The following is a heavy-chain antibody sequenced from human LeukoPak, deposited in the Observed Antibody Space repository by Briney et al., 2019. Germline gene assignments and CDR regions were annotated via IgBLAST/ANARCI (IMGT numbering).Heavy chain of an antibody. CDR1: GDSVSSNSAA. V-gene: IGHV6-1*01. Sequence: SQTLSLTCAISGDSVSSNSAAWNWIRQSPSSGLEWLGRTYYRSKWYNDYAVSVKSRITINPDTSKNQFSLQLNSVTPEDTAVCYCARSGAAPRVNWFDPWGQGTLVTVSS. D-gene: IGHD6-6*01. J-gene: IGHJ5*02. CDR2: TYYRSKWYN. CDR3: ARSGAAPRVNWFDP.